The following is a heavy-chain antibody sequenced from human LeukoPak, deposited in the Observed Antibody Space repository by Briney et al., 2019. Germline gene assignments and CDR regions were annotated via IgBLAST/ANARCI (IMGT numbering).Heavy chain of an antibody. Sequence: PGGSLRLSCAAYGLTVSSEYLAWVRQAPGKGLEWISVIYGAGATYYADSVRGRFTISRDTYSNALYLQMSSLRVEDTAVYHCARLLPASRHYFDYWGQGTLVTVSS. CDR1: GLTVSSEY. J-gene: IGHJ4*02. D-gene: IGHD2-15*01. CDR2: IYGAGAT. V-gene: IGHV3-53*01. CDR3: ARLLPASRHYFDY.